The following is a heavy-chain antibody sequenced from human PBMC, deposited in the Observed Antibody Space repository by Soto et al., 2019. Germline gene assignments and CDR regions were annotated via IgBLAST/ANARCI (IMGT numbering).Heavy chain of an antibody. CDR1: GSTFSSYA. J-gene: IGHJ6*02. CDR3: ARTTYYYDSSGYYLSDYYYYGMDV. CDR2: IIPIFGTA. V-gene: IGHV1-69*01. Sequence: QVQLVQSGAEVKKPGSSVKVSCKASGSTFSSYAISWVRQAPGQGLEWMGGIIPIFGTANYAQKFQGRVTITADESTSTAYMELSSLRSEDTAVYYCARTTYYYDSSGYYLSDYYYYGMDVWGQGTTVTVSS. D-gene: IGHD3-22*01.